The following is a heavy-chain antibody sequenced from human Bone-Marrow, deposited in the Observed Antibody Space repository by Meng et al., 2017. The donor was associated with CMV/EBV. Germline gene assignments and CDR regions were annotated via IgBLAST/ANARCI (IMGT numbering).Heavy chain of an antibody. CDR3: ARASPLYYSNEGVYYYYYGMVV. CDR1: GYTFTSYG. D-gene: IGHD4-11*01. J-gene: IGHJ6*02. CDR2: ISAYNGNT. V-gene: IGHV1-18*01. Sequence: ASVKVSCKASGYTFTSYGISWVRQAPGQGLEWMGWISAYNGNTNYAQKLQGRVTMTTDTSTSTAYMELRSLRSDDTAVYYCARASPLYYSNEGVYYYYYGMVVWGQGTTVTVSS.